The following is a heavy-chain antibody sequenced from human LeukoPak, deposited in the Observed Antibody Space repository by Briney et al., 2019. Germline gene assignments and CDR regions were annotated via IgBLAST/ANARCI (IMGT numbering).Heavy chain of an antibody. J-gene: IGHJ5*02. CDR2: MNPNSGNT. CDR3: ARGRGGYFPFDP. D-gene: IGHD2-2*03. V-gene: IGHV1-8*01. CDR1: GYTFTSYD. Sequence: ASVKVSCKASGYTFTSYDINGVRQATGQGLDGMGWMNPNSGNTGYAQKFQGRVTMTRNTSISTAYMELSSLRSEDTAVYYCARGRGGYFPFDPWGQGTLVTVSS.